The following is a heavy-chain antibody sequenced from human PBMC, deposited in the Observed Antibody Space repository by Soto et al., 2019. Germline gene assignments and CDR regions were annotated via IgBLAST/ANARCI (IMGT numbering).Heavy chain of an antibody. J-gene: IGHJ4*02. D-gene: IGHD3-16*01. CDR2: IKQDGREK. V-gene: IGHV3-7*01. CDR3: ARVIGLGADY. Sequence: EVQLVESGGGLAQPGGSLRPSFPAPGFTSSSYWLSWVGQAPGKGREWVANIKQDGREKYYVDSVKGRFTISRDNSKNSLYLQMNSLRAEDTAVYYCARVIGLGADYWGQGTLVTVSS. CDR1: GFTSSSYW.